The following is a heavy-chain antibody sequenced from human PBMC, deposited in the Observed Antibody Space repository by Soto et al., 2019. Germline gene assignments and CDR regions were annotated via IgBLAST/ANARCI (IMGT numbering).Heavy chain of an antibody. D-gene: IGHD6-13*01. V-gene: IGHV1-69*06. J-gene: IGHJ4*02. CDR2: IIGIFGTA. CDR3: ARQQGTAAANDY. CDR1: GGTFGSYS. Sequence: QVQLVQSGTEVKGPGSSVKVSCKASGGTFGSYSISWVRQAPGQGLEWMGGIIGIFGTANYAQKFQGRVTITADKSTSTASMELSSLRSEDTAVYYCARQQGTAAANDYWGQGTLVTVSS.